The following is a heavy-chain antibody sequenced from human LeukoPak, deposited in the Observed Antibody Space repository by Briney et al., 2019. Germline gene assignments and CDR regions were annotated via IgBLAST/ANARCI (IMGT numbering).Heavy chain of an antibody. CDR3: TRDRYSFDY. J-gene: IGHJ4*02. CDR1: GFTFGDYA. Sequence: GGSLRLSCTASGFTFGDYAISWVRPAPGKGLEWVGFIRSKAYGGTTEYAASVKGRFTISRDDSKSIAYLQMNSLKTEDTAVYYCTRDRYSFDYWGQGTLVTVSS. D-gene: IGHD4-11*01. CDR2: IRSKAYGGTT. V-gene: IGHV3-49*04.